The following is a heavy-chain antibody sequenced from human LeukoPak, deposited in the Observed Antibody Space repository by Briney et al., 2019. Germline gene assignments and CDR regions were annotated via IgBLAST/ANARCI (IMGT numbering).Heavy chain of an antibody. Sequence: ASVKVSCKASGYTFTRYYMHCVRQAPGQGLEWMGMINPSGGDTTYAQKLQGRVTMTRDTSTSTVYMELSSLRSEDTAVYYCARENGGEDYWGQGTLVTVSS. CDR2: INPSGGDT. J-gene: IGHJ4*02. CDR3: ARENGGEDY. V-gene: IGHV1-46*01. CDR1: GYTFTRYY. D-gene: IGHD2-21*01.